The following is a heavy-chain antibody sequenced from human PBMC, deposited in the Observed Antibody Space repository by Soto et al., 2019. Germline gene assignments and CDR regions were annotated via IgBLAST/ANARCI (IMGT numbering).Heavy chain of an antibody. J-gene: IGHJ4*02. CDR2: TYYRSKWYN. D-gene: IGHD2-15*01. Sequence: QSQTLSLTCAISGDSVSSNSAAWNWIRQSPSRGLEWLGRTYYRSKWYNDYAVSVKSRITINPDTSKNQFSLQLNSVTPEDTAVYYCARDPLGYCSGGSCPTFDYWGQGTLVTVSS. CDR1: GDSVSSNSAA. V-gene: IGHV6-1*01. CDR3: ARDPLGYCSGGSCPTFDY.